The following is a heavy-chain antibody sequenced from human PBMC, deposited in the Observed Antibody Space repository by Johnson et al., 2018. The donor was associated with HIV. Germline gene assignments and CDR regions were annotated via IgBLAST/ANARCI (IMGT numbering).Heavy chain of an antibody. CDR3: AKDEQWLNDAFDI. CDR2: ISSSGSTI. D-gene: IGHD6-19*01. V-gene: IGHV3-11*01. J-gene: IGHJ3*02. Sequence: MHWIRQAPGKGLEWVSYISSSGSTIYYADSVKGRFTISRDNSKNTLYLQMNSLRAEDTAVYYCAKDEQWLNDAFDIWGQGTMVTVSS.